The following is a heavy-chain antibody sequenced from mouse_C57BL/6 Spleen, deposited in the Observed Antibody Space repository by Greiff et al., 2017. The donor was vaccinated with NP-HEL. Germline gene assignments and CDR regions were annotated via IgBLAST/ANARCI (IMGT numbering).Heavy chain of an antibody. J-gene: IGHJ3*01. CDR1: GFTFSSYG. CDR3: ASLYDYDEGAWFAY. Sequence: EVMLVESGGDLVKPGGSLKLSCAASGFTFSSYGMSWVRQTPDKRLEWVATISSGGSYTYYPDSVKGRFTISRDNAKNTLYLQMSSLKSEDTAMYYCASLYDYDEGAWFAYWGQGTLVTVSA. V-gene: IGHV5-6*02. CDR2: ISSGGSYT. D-gene: IGHD2-4*01.